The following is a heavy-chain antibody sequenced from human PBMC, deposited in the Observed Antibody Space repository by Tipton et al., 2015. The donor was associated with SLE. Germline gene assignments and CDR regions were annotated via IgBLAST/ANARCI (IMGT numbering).Heavy chain of an antibody. V-gene: IGHV4-59*01. CDR2: IYYSGST. CDR3: ARVRGRGYFQH. Sequence: TLSLTCTVSGGSISSYYWSWIRQPPGKGLEWIGYIYYSGSTNYNPSHKSRVTISVDTSKNQFSLKLSSVTAADTAVYYCARVRGRGYFQHWGQGTLVTVSS. J-gene: IGHJ1*01. CDR1: GGSISSYY. D-gene: IGHD3-10*01.